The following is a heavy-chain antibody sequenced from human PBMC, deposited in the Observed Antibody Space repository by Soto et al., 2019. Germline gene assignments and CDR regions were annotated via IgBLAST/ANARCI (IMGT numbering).Heavy chain of an antibody. CDR2: IYYSGST. J-gene: IGHJ4*02. Sequence: SETLSLTCTVSGGSISSSSYYWGWIRQPPGKGLEWIGSIYYSGSTYYNPSLKSRVTISVDTSKNQFSLKLSSVTAADTAVYYCARAQRGIAAAGLYYWGQGTLVTVSS. CDR1: GGSISSSSYY. CDR3: ARAQRGIAAAGLYY. V-gene: IGHV4-39*07. D-gene: IGHD6-13*01.